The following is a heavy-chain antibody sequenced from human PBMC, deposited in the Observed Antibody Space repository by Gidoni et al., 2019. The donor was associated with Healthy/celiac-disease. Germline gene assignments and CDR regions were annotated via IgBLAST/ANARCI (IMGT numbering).Heavy chain of an antibody. D-gene: IGHD3-22*01. CDR3: ARPYEYYDSSGYLI. J-gene: IGHJ3*02. Sequence: QLQLQESGPGLVKPSETLSLTCTVSGGSISSSSYYWGWIRQPPGKGLEWIGSIYYSGSTYYNPSLKSRVTISVDTSKNQFSLKLSSVTAADTAVYYCARPYEYYDSSGYLIWGQGTMVTVSS. V-gene: IGHV4-39*07. CDR1: GGSISSSSYY. CDR2: IYYSGST.